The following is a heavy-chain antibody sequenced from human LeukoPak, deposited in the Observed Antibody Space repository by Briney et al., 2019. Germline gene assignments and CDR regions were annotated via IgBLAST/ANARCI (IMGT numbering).Heavy chain of an antibody. CDR3: ARRYYGGSHQYYFDY. D-gene: IGHD4-23*01. J-gene: IGHJ4*02. Sequence: PSETLSLTCTVSGGSISTYYWSWIRQPPGKGLEWIGYIYYTGSTNYNPSLESRVTISVDTSKNQFSLKLSSVTAADTAVYYCARRYYGGSHQYYFDYWGQGTLITVSS. V-gene: IGHV4-59*08. CDR2: IYYTGST. CDR1: GGSISTYY.